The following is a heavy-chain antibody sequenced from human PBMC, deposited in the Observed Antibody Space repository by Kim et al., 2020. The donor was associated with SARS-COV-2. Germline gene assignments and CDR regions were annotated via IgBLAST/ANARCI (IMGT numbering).Heavy chain of an antibody. CDR1: GYTFTSYY. J-gene: IGHJ5*02. Sequence: ASVKVSCKASGYTFTSYYMHWVRQAPGQGLEWMGIINPSGGSTSYAQKFQGRVTMTRDTSTSTVYMELSSLRSEDTAVYYCARKAPTRGLQLGYCSSTSCDSWFDPWGQGTLVTVSS. V-gene: IGHV1-46*01. CDR2: INPSGGST. CDR3: ARKAPTRGLQLGYCSSTSCDSWFDP. D-gene: IGHD2-2*02.